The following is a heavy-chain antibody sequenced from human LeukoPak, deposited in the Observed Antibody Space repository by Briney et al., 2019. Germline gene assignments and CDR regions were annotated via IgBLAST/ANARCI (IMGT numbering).Heavy chain of an antibody. D-gene: IGHD6-19*01. CDR2: ISSSSSYI. CDR3: ARDVRGSSGHPIGHFDY. V-gene: IGHV3-21*01. CDR1: GFTFSSYS. J-gene: IGHJ4*02. Sequence: KAGGSLRLSCAASGFTFSSYSMNWVRQAPGKGLEWVSSISSSSSYIYYADSVKGRFTISRDNAKNSLYLQMNSLRAEDTAVYYRARDVRGSSGHPIGHFDYWGQGTMVTVSS.